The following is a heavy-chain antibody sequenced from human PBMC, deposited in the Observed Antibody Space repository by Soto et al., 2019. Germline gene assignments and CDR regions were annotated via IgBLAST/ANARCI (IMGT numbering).Heavy chain of an antibody. CDR1: GFTFSSYS. V-gene: IGHV3-21*01. D-gene: IGHD4-4*01. J-gene: IGHJ4*02. CDR2: ISSSSSYI. CDR3: ARDLSGNSIN. Sequence: GGSLRLSCAASGFTFSSYSMNWVRQAPGKGLEWVSSISSSSSYIYYADSVRGRFTISGDNAKNSLYLQMNSLRAEDTAVYYCARDLSGNSINWGQGTLVTVSS.